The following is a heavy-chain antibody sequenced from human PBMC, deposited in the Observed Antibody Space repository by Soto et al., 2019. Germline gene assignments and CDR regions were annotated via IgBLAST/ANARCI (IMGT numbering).Heavy chain of an antibody. J-gene: IGHJ4*02. CDR2: ISAYNGNT. D-gene: IGHD6-19*01. CDR3: ARDLVGGYDFYSSGWYFGY. Sequence: GASVKVSCKASGYTFTSCGISWVRQAPGQGLEWMGWISAYNGNTNYAQKLQGRVTMTTDTSTSTAYMELRSLRSDDTAVYYCARDLVGGYDFYSSGWYFGYWGQGTLVTVSS. CDR1: GYTFTSCG. V-gene: IGHV1-18*04.